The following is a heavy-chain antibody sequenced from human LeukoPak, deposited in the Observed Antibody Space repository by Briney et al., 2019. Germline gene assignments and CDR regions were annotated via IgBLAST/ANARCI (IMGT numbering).Heavy chain of an antibody. Sequence: SETLSLTCAVYGGSFSGYYWSWIRQPPGKGLEWIGEINHSGSTNYNPSLKSRVTISVGTSKNQFSLKLSSVTAADTAVYYCARDPIIGNAFDIWGQGTMVTVSS. CDR2: INHSGST. D-gene: IGHD3-10*01. CDR1: GGSFSGYY. CDR3: ARDPIIGNAFDI. J-gene: IGHJ3*02. V-gene: IGHV4-34*01.